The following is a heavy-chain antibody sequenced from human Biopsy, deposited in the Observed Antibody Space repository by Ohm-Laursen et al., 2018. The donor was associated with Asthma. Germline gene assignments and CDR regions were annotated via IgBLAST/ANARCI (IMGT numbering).Heavy chain of an antibody. V-gene: IGHV1-24*01. Sequence: SSVKVSCKISAYILTDLSMHWVRQAPGQGLEWMGGHDHEEGGTVNARRFQGRVTMTEDTSTDTAYMELSSLSSDDTAVYYCASDFPKDYVRYNFQFWGQGTLVTVSS. J-gene: IGHJ4*02. D-gene: IGHD4-17*01. CDR2: HDHEEGGT. CDR1: AYILTDLS. CDR3: ASDFPKDYVRYNFQF.